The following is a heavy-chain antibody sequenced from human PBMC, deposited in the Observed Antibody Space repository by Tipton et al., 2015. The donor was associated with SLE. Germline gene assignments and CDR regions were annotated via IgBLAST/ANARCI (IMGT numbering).Heavy chain of an antibody. D-gene: IGHD4-17*01. Sequence: TLSLTCSVSSYSIYNGFYWGWIRQSPGKGLEWIGSIYRSGTAYYNPSLKSRVTMSVDTSKNQFSLKLSSVTAADTAVYYCARAVLTTVTTFDYWGQGTLVTVSS. CDR2: IYRSGTA. CDR3: ARAVLTTVTTFDY. CDR1: SYSIYNGFY. J-gene: IGHJ4*02. V-gene: IGHV4-38-2*02.